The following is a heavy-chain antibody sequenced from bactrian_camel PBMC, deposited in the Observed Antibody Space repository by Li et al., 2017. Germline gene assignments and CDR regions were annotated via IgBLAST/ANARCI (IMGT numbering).Heavy chain of an antibody. D-gene: IGHD1*01. V-gene: IGHV3S53*01. CDR1: SYIFRARDKC. CDR3: AAGRKMLTCVWNY. J-gene: IGHJ4*01. Sequence: HVQLVESGGGSVQVGGSLTLSCTHASYIFRARDKCAMGWYRQTPGKERELVSTIKPDGTTTYTDSVKDRFIISHDDAKNTVYLQMTNLKTEDTAVYTCAAGRKMLTCVWNYWGQGTQVTVS. CDR2: IKPDGTT.